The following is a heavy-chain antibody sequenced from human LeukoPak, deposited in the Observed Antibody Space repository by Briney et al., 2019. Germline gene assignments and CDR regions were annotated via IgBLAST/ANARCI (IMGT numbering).Heavy chain of an antibody. Sequence: GGSLRLSCAASGFTFSGSAMHWVRQASGNGLEWVGRIRSKANSYTTAYAASVKGRFTISRDDSKNTAYLQMNSLKTEDTAVYYCTRYISPGYSSGWYYGEFDYWGQGTLVTVSS. CDR2: IRSKANSYTT. CDR1: GFTFSGSA. V-gene: IGHV3-73*01. CDR3: TRYISPGYSSGWYYGEFDY. J-gene: IGHJ4*02. D-gene: IGHD6-19*01.